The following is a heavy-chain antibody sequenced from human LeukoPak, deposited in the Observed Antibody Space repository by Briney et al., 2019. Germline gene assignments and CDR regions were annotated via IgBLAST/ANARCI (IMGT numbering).Heavy chain of an antibody. CDR3: TTSYSGNSWYDWFGP. Sequence: GGPLSLSFEASGFTFRGPIIHWVGQASGKGRKWVGLIRTKANTYATAYAASVTGRFTISRDDSETTSYLQMNSLKTEDTALYFCTTSYSGNSWYDWFGPWGQGTLVTVSS. V-gene: IGHV3-73*01. D-gene: IGHD6-13*01. J-gene: IGHJ5*02. CDR2: IRTKANTYAT. CDR1: GFTFRGPI.